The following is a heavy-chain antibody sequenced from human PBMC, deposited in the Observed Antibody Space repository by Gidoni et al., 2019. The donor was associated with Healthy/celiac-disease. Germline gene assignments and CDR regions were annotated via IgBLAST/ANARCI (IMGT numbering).Heavy chain of an antibody. CDR2: MNPNSGNT. CDR3: ARPYDSSGYYFYYYMDV. D-gene: IGHD3-22*01. V-gene: IGHV1-8*01. CDR1: GYTFTSSD. Sequence: QVQLVQSGAEVKTSGASVKDYCKDSGYTFTSSDIHGVRQATEQGLEWMGWMNPNSGNTGYAQKFQGRITMTRNTSISPAYMELSSLRSEDTAVYYCARPYDSSGYYFYYYMDVWGKGTTVTVSS. J-gene: IGHJ6*03.